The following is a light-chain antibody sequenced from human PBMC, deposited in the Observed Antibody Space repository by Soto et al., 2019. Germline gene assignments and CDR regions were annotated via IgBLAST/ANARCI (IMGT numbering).Light chain of an antibody. CDR1: SGHSSYA. J-gene: IGLJ2*01. V-gene: IGLV4-69*01. CDR3: QTWDTGARVV. Sequence: QSVLTQSPSASASLGASVKLTCTLSSGHSSYAIAWHQQQPEKGPRHLMKLSRDDSHSKGDGIPDRFSGSSSWAERYLTISSLQSEDEADYYCQTWDTGARVVFGGGTKLTVL. CDR2: LSRDDSH.